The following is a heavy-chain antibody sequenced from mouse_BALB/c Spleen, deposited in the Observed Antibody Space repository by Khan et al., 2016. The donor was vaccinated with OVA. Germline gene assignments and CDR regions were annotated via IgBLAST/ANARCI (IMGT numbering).Heavy chain of an antibody. J-gene: IGHJ2*01. CDR3: TSDRIDY. CDR1: GYTFSTYW. V-gene: IGHV1-7*01. Sequence: VELVESGAALAKPGASVKMSCKASGYTFSTYWMHWVKQRPGQGLEWIGYINPTSGYTDYNEKFKDKATLSADKSSSTAYMQLSRLTSEDSAVYYCTSDRIDYWGQGTTLTVSS. CDR2: INPTSGYT.